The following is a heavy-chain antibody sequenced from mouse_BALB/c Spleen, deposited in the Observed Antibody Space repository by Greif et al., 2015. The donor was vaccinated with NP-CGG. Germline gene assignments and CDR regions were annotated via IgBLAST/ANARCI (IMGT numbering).Heavy chain of an antibody. V-gene: IGHV5-6*01. CDR3: ARQKGADY. CDR1: GFTFSSYG. J-gene: IGHJ2*01. CDR2: ISSGGSYT. Sequence: EVNLVESGGDLVKPGGSLKLSRAASGFTFSSYGMSWVRQTPDKRLEWVATISSGGSYTYYPDSVKGRFTISRDNAKNTLYLQMSSLKSEDTAMYYCARQKGADYWGQGTTLTVSS.